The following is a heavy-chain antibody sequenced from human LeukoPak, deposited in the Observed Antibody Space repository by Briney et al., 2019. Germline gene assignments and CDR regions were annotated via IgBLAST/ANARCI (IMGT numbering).Heavy chain of an antibody. V-gene: IGHV3-7*01. D-gene: IGHD6-19*01. J-gene: IGHJ4*02. Sequence: QPGGSLKLSCAGSGFTLNTYYMSWVRQAPGKGLEWVANINPDGTEKFYVDSLKGRLTISRDNGKNLVYLQMNSLRAEDTAVYYCARDRGSGWQALDYWGQGTLVTVSS. CDR3: ARDRGSGWQALDY. CDR1: GFTLNTYY. CDR2: INPDGTEK.